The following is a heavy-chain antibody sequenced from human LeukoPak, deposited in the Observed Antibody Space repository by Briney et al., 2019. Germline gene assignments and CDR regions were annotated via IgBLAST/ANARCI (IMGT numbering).Heavy chain of an antibody. CDR2: IKQDGSEK. D-gene: IGHD3-3*01. Sequence: PGGSLRLSCAASGFTFSSNWMSWVRQAPGKGLEWVANIKQDGSEKYYVDSVKGRFTISRDNAKNSLYLQMNSLRAEDTAVYYCASGYDFWSGYYRAFDIWGQGTMVTVSS. V-gene: IGHV3-7*01. CDR3: ASGYDFWSGYYRAFDI. CDR1: GFTFSSNW. J-gene: IGHJ3*02.